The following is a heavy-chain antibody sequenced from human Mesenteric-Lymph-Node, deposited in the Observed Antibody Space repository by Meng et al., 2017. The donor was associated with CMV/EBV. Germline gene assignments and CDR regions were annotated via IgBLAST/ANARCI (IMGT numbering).Heavy chain of an antibody. J-gene: IGHJ6*02. CDR1: GYTFTSYG. Sequence: ASVKVSCKASGYTFTSYGISWVRQAPGQGLEWMGWISAYNGNTNYAQKLQGRVTMTTDTSTSTAYMELRSLRSDDTGVYYCAEDTYDFWSCYPTDGMDVWGQGTTVTVSS. D-gene: IGHD3-3*01. CDR2: ISAYNGNT. V-gene: IGHV1-18*01. CDR3: AEDTYDFWSCYPTDGMDV.